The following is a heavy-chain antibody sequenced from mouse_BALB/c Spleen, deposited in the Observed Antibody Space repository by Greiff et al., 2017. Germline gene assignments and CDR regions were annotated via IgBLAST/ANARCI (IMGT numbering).Heavy chain of an antibody. Sequence: LKQPGSELVRPGASVKLSCKASGYTFTSYWMHWVKQRPGQGLEWIGNIYPGSGSTNYDEKFKSKATLTVDTSSSTAYMQLSSLTSEDSAVYYCTTYYGYDAMDYWGQGTSVTVSS. CDR1: GYTFTSYW. CDR2: IYPGSGST. J-gene: IGHJ4*01. CDR3: TTYYGYDAMDY. D-gene: IGHD2-10*01. V-gene: IGHV1S22*01.